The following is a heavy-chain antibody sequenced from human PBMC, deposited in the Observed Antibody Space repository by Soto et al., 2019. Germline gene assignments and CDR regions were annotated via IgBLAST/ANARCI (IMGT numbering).Heavy chain of an antibody. Sequence: QVQLVESGGGVVQPGRSLRLSCAASGFTFSSYAMHWVRQAPGKGLEWVAVISYDGSNKYYADSVKGRFTISRDNSKNTLYLQMNSLRAEDTAVYYCARVGLGWATTFGAFDIWGQGTMVTVSS. CDR2: ISYDGSNK. J-gene: IGHJ3*02. V-gene: IGHV3-30-3*01. D-gene: IGHD1-26*01. CDR1: GFTFSSYA. CDR3: ARVGLGWATTFGAFDI.